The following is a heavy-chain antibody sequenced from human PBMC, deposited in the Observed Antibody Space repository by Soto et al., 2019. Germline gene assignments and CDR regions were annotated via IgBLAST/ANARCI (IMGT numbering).Heavy chain of an antibody. J-gene: IGHJ5*02. Sequence: SVKVSCKASGFTFSSSAVQWVRQARGQGLEWIGWIVLGNGNTNYAQKFQERVTITRDMSTSTAYMEVRSLTFEDTAVYYCATRIGNIGWYWLDTWGQGTLVTVSS. D-gene: IGHD6-19*01. V-gene: IGHV1-58*01. CDR1: GFTFSSSA. CDR2: IVLGNGNT. CDR3: ATRIGNIGWYWLDT.